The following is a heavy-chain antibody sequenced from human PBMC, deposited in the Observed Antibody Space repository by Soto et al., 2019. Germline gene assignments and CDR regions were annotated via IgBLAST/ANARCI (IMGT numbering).Heavy chain of an antibody. J-gene: IGHJ4*02. D-gene: IGHD2-15*01. CDR3: ARLGFCSGARCRHDH. CDR1: GDSITSNY. V-gene: IGHV4-59*08. CDR2: VHNSGSS. Sequence: SETLSLTCTVPGDSITSNYWSWIRQSPGKGLEWMGYVHNSGSSYYNPSLGSRVTISLDTAKNQFSLRLTSVTAADTAIYYCARLGFCSGARCRHDHWGQGTLVTVSS.